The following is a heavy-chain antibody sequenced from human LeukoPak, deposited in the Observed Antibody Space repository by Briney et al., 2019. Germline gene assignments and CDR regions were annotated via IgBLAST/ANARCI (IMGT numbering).Heavy chain of an antibody. D-gene: IGHD4-11*01. CDR3: ARTAVYTTVKYFDY. Sequence: SETLSLTCTVSGYSISSGYYWGWIRQPPGKGLEWIGNIYYSGSTYYNPSLKSRVTISVDTSKNQFSLKLSSVTAADTAVYYCARTAVYTTVKYFDYWGQGTLVTVSS. CDR1: GYSISSGYY. V-gene: IGHV4-38-2*02. J-gene: IGHJ4*02. CDR2: IYYSGST.